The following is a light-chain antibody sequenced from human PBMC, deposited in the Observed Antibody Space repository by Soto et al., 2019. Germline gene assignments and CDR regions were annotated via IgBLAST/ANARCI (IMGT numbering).Light chain of an antibody. CDR2: AAS. Sequence: DIQMTQSPSSVSASLGERVTITCRASQHISTWLVWYQQKPEKAPQLLIYAASSLQTGVPSRFSGSGSGTDFSLTISSLQPEDSATYYCQQANSFPLTFGQGTRLEI. CDR3: QQANSFPLT. CDR1: QHISTW. J-gene: IGKJ2*01. V-gene: IGKV1-12*01.